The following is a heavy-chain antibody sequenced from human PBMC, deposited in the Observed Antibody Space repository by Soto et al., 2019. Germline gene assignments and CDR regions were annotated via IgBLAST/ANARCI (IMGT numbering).Heavy chain of an antibody. D-gene: IGHD5-18*01. Sequence: LRLSCAASGFTFSSYGMHWVRQAPGKGLEWVAVISYDGSNKYYADSVKGRFTISRDNSKNTLYLQMNSLRAEDTAVYYCAKALVDTAMGIAPIASRYYYGMDVWGQGTTVTVSS. V-gene: IGHV3-30*18. J-gene: IGHJ6*02. CDR1: GFTFSSYG. CDR2: ISYDGSNK. CDR3: AKALVDTAMGIAPIASRYYYGMDV.